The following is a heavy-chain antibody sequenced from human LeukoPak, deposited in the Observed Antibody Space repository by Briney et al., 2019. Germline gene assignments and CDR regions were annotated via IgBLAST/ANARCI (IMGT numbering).Heavy chain of an antibody. D-gene: IGHD1-26*01. CDR2: ISGSGGST. Sequence: GGSLRLSCAASGFTFSSYAMSWVRQAPGKGLEWVSAISGSGGSTYYADSVKGRFTISRDNSANTLYLQMNSLRAEDTALYYCAKHSGSYFIYYVDSWGQGTPVTVSS. CDR1: GFTFSSYA. CDR3: AKHSGSYFIYYVDS. V-gene: IGHV3-23*01. J-gene: IGHJ4*02.